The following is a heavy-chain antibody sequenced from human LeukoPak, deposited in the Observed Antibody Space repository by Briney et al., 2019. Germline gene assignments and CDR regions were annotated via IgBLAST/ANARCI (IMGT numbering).Heavy chain of an antibody. J-gene: IGHJ4*02. D-gene: IGHD3-9*01. CDR1: GFTFSSYS. Sequence: GGSLRLSCAASGFTFSSYSMNWVRQAPGKGLEWVSSISSSSSYIYYADSVKGRFTISRDNAKNSLYLQMNSLRAEDTALYYCAKDQYYDILTGSPDYWGQGTLVTVSS. V-gene: IGHV3-21*04. CDR2: ISSSSSYI. CDR3: AKDQYYDILTGSPDY.